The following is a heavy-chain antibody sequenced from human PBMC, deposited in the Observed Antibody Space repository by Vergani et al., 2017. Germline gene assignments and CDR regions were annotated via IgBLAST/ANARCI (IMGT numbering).Heavy chain of an antibody. CDR1: GFSVSNSG. CDR3: ANEGSANRIRGWLDH. D-gene: IGHD3-10*01. Sequence: LVESGGGLVQPGGSLRLSCVASGFSVSNSGMHWVRQTPGKGLEWVAFIQYDGSDIFYADFVEGRFTISRDNSKNSLYLQMRSLRFDDTAVYYCANEGSANRIRGWLDHWGQGALVTVSS. J-gene: IGHJ4*02. CDR2: IQYDGSDI. V-gene: IGHV3-30*02.